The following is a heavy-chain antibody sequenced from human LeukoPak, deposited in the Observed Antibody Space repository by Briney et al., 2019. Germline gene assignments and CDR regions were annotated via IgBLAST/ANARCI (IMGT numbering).Heavy chain of an antibody. CDR1: GGSIDSYY. V-gene: IGHV4-59*01. Sequence: SETLSLTCTVSGGSIDSYYWSWIRQPPGKGLEWIGYIYYTGSTEYHPSLKSRVTVSLDTSKNQFSLKLTSVTAADTAVYYCARVYQSAEYYFDYWGQGNLVSVSS. D-gene: IGHD2-2*01. CDR3: ARVYQSAEYYFDY. J-gene: IGHJ4*02. CDR2: IYYTGST.